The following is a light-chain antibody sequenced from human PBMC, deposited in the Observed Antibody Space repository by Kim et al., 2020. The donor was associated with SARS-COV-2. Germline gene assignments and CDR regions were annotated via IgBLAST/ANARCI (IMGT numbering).Light chain of an antibody. Sequence: ASINCKSSQSLFYTSHNKSYLAWFQQKPGQPPKLLIYWASVRESGVPDRFSGSGSGTDFSLTISSLQAEDGAVYSCQQYYSSPWTFGQGTKVDIK. V-gene: IGKV4-1*01. J-gene: IGKJ1*01. CDR3: QQYYSSPWT. CDR1: QSLFYTSHNKSY. CDR2: WAS.